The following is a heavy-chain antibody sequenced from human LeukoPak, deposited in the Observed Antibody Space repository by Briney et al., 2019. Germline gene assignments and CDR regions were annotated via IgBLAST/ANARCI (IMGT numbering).Heavy chain of an antibody. J-gene: IGHJ4*02. CDR3: ARRYYYDSSGYYHDY. CDR1: GGSISSSSYY. V-gene: IGHV4-39*01. Sequence: SETLSLTXTVSGGSISSSSYYWGWIRQPPGKGLEWIVSIYYSGSTYYNPSLKSRVTISVDTSKNQFSLKLSSVTAADTAVYYCARRYYYDSSGYYHDYWGQGTLVTVSS. CDR2: IYYSGST. D-gene: IGHD3-22*01.